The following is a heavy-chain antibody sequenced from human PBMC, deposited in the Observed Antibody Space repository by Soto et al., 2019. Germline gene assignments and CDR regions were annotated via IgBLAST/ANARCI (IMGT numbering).Heavy chain of an antibody. CDR3: ARHPIYGSGSYSPFDY. Sequence: GESLKISCKGSGYSFTSYWISCVRQMPGKGLEWMGRIDPSDSYTNYSPSFQGHVTISADKSISTAYLQWSSLKASDTAMYYCARHPIYGSGSYSPFDYWGQGTLVTVSS. CDR2: IDPSDSYT. V-gene: IGHV5-10-1*01. J-gene: IGHJ4*02. D-gene: IGHD3-10*01. CDR1: GYSFTSYW.